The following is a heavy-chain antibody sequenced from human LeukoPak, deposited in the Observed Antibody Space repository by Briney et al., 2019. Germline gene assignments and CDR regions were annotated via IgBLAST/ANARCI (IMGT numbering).Heavy chain of an antibody. CDR2: INHSGST. D-gene: IGHD2-2*01. J-gene: IGHJ6*03. V-gene: IGHV4-34*01. CDR3: ARGNGVVVPAARGYYYYMDV. CDR1: GGSFSGYY. Sequence: PSETLSLTCAVYGGSFSGYYWSWIRQPPGKALEWSGEINHSGSTNYNPSLKSRVTISVDTSKNQFSLKLSSVTAADTAVYYCARGNGVVVPAARGYYYYMDVWGKGTTVTVSS.